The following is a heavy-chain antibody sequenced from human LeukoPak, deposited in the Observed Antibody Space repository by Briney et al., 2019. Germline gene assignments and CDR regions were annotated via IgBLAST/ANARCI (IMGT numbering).Heavy chain of an antibody. Sequence: GGSLRLSCAASGFTFDDYAMHWVRQAPGKGLEWVSGISWNNGSIGYADSVKGRFTISRDNAKNSLYLQMNSLRAEDTALYYCAKDQRRLYDAFGIWGQGTMVTVSS. D-gene: IGHD6-25*01. CDR2: ISWNNGSI. J-gene: IGHJ3*02. CDR3: AKDQRRLYDAFGI. CDR1: GFTFDDYA. V-gene: IGHV3-9*01.